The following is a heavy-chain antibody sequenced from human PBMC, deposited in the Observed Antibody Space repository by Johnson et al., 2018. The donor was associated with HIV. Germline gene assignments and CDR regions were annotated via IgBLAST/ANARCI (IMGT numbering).Heavy chain of an antibody. CDR2: IGPTGDT. D-gene: IGHD6-19*01. V-gene: IGHV3-13*01. J-gene: IGHJ3*02. CDR1: GFTFSCYD. Sequence: VQLVESGGGLVQPGGSLRLSCAASGFTFSCYDVHWVRQATGKGLEWVSAIGPTGDTYYPGSVKGRFTISRENAKNSLYLQMNSLRAGDTAVYYCARGLIAVAGFDIWGQGTMVTVSS. CDR3: ARGLIAVAGFDI.